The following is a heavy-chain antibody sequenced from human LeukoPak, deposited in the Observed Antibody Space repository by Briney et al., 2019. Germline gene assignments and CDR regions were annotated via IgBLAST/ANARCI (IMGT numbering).Heavy chain of an antibody. J-gene: IGHJ5*01. D-gene: IGHD4/OR15-4a*01. Sequence: SETLSLTCTVSGASIRSSRYYWGWIRQPPGKGLEWIGSMSSSGTTNYNPSLKSRVTISLDMSKNQFSLKLRSVTVADTALYYCVRDWTMAGASSDSWGQGILVTVSS. V-gene: IGHV4-39*07. CDR1: GASIRSSRYY. CDR2: MSSSGTT. CDR3: VRDWTMAGASSDS.